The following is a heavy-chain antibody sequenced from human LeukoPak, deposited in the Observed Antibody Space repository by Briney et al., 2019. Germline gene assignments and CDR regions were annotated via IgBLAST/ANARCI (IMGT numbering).Heavy chain of an antibody. Sequence: GGSLRLSCAASGFTFSSYWMSWVRQAPGKGLEWVANINQDGSEKYYVDSVKGQFTISGDNAKNSLYLQMNSLRAEDTAVYYCAARESSGWPIFDSWGQGSLVTVSS. CDR2: INQDGSEK. CDR1: GFTFSSYW. D-gene: IGHD6-19*01. V-gene: IGHV3-7*01. CDR3: AARESSGWPIFDS. J-gene: IGHJ4*02.